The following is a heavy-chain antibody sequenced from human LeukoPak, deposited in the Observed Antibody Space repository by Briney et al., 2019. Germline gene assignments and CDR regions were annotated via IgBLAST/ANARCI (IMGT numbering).Heavy chain of an antibody. CDR2: ISSSSSTI. CDR1: GFTFSSYS. V-gene: IGHV3-48*01. D-gene: IGHD2-2*01. CDR3: ARRPTDIVVVPAAGGPNYYYYMDV. Sequence: PGGSLRLSCAASGFTFSSYSMNWVRQAPGKGLEWVSYISSSSSTIYYADSVKGRFTISRDNAKNSLYLQMNSLRAEDTAVYYCARRPTDIVVVPAAGGPNYYYYMDVWGKGTTVTVSS. J-gene: IGHJ6*03.